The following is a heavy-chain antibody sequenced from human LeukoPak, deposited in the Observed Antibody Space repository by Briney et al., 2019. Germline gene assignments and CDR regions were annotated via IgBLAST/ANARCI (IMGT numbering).Heavy chain of an antibody. CDR2: IVASSVTT. Sequence: GGSLRLSCAASGFTFSNYGMHWVRQAPGKGLEWVSGIVASSVTTYYADSVKGRFTISRDNSKNTLYLHMNALRVEDTAIYYCARDERWIQFNYWGQGTLVTVSS. CDR1: GFTFSNYG. J-gene: IGHJ4*02. D-gene: IGHD5-18*01. CDR3: ARDERWIQFNY. V-gene: IGHV3-23*01.